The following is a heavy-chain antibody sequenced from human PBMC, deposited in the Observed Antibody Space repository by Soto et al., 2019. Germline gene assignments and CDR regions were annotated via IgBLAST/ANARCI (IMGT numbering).Heavy chain of an antibody. CDR3: ARLGYCANGVCYGSGF. V-gene: IGHV1-46*03. J-gene: IGHJ4*02. CDR1: GYTFTTYY. CDR2: IDPSGGST. D-gene: IGHD2-8*01. Sequence: ASVKGSCKASGYTFTTYYMHWGRQAPGQGLEWMGIIDPSGGSTTYAQKFQGRVTMTRDTSTSTVYMELSSLRSEDTAVYYCARLGYCANGVCYGSGFWGQGTLVTVSS.